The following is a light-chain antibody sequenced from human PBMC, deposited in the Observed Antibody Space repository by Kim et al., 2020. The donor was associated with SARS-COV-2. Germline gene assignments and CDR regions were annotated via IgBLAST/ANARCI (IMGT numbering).Light chain of an antibody. CDR3: QKYNSAPWT. V-gene: IGKV1-27*01. J-gene: IGKJ1*01. CDR1: QDIANS. Sequence: ASIGDRVTITRRASQDIANSLALYQQKPGKVPQVLIYAASTLQSGVPSRFSGSGSGTEFTLTIGSLQTEDVATYFCQKYNSAPWTFGPGTKVEIK. CDR2: AAS.